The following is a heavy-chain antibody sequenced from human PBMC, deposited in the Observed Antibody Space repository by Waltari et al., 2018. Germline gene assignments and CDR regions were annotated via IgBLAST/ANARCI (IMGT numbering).Heavy chain of an antibody. J-gene: IGHJ4*02. CDR1: GFTFTSSA. Sequence: QLVQSGPEVKKPGTSVKFSCKASGFTFTSSAMHWVRQAPGKGLEWMGGFDPEDGETIYAQKFQGRVTMTEDTSTDTAYMELSSLRSEDTAVYYCATTSPGSYYGRIKYWGQGTLVTVSS. CDR3: ATTSPGSYYGRIKY. D-gene: IGHD1-26*01. CDR2: FDPEDGET. V-gene: IGHV1-24*01.